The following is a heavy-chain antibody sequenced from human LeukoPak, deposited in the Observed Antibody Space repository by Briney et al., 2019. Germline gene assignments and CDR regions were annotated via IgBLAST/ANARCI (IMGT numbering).Heavy chain of an antibody. V-gene: IGHV4-31*03. CDR3: ARSYSYGYYYYYGMDV. Sequence: SETLSLTCTVSGGSISSGGYYWSWIRQHPGKGLEWIGYIYYSGSTYYNPSLKSRVTISVDTFKNQFSLKLSSVTAADTAVYYCARSYSYGYYYYYGMDVWGKGTTVTVSS. D-gene: IGHD5-18*01. J-gene: IGHJ6*04. CDR1: GGSISSGGYY. CDR2: IYYSGST.